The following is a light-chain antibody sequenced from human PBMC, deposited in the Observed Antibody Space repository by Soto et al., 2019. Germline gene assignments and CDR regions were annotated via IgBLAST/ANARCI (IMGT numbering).Light chain of an antibody. J-gene: IGKJ3*01. V-gene: IGKV1-5*01. CDR2: DAS. CDR3: QQCNSYFT. CDR1: QSINTW. Sequence: DIQMTQSPSTLSASVGDRVTITCRASQSINTWLAWYQQKPGQAPKLRIYDASSLESGVPSRFSGSGSGTEFTLTISSLQPDDCATYYCQQCNSYFTFGPGTKVDIK.